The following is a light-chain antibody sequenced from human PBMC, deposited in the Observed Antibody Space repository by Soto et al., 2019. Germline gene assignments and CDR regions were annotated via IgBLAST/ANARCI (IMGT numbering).Light chain of an antibody. CDR1: SSDVGSYNL. CDR2: EGS. V-gene: IGLV2-23*01. Sequence: QSALTQPASVSGSPGRSITISCTGTSSDVGSYNLVSWYQQHPGKAPKLMIYEGSKRPSGVSNRFSGSKSGNTASLTISGLQAEDEADYYCCSYAGSRGVVFGGGTKVTVL. J-gene: IGLJ2*01. CDR3: CSYAGSRGVV.